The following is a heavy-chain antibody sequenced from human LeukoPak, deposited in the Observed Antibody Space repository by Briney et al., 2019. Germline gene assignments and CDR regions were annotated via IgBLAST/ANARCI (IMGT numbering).Heavy chain of an antibody. CDR3: ARGSNNHY. CDR1: GGSISDYY. V-gene: IGHV4-4*07. D-gene: IGHD1-14*01. Sequence: SETLSLTCTVSGGSISDYYWTWIRQPAGKGLEWIGRIYSSGTTIYNPSLKSRVTMSVDTSKTQFSLKLTSVTAADTAVYYCARGSNNHYWGQGTLVTVSS. J-gene: IGHJ4*02. CDR2: IYSSGTT.